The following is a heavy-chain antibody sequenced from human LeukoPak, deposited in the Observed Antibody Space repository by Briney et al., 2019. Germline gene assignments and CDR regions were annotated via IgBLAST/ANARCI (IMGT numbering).Heavy chain of an antibody. CDR2: ISSNGGST. CDR3: VCLPYGSGSSYFDY. Sequence: PGRSLRLSCAPSGFTFSSHGMHWVRQAPGKGLEYVSAISSNGGSTYYADSVKGRSTISRDNSKNTLYLQMSSLRAEDTAVHYCVCLPYGSGSSYFDYWGQGTLVTVSS. J-gene: IGHJ4*02. CDR1: GFTFSSHG. V-gene: IGHV3-64D*06. D-gene: IGHD3-10*01.